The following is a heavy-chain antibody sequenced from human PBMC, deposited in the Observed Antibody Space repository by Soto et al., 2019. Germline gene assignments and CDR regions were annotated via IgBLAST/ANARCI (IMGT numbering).Heavy chain of an antibody. Sequence: SETLXLTCTVSGGSIISYYWSWIRQPPGKGLEWIGYIYYSGSTNYNPSLKSRVTISVDTSKNQFSLKLSSVTAADTAVYYCARAYYAFWSGYLNWFXPWGQGTLVXVSS. J-gene: IGHJ5*02. CDR3: ARAYYAFWSGYLNWFXP. CDR2: IYYSGST. D-gene: IGHD3-3*01. CDR1: GGSIISYY. V-gene: IGHV4-59*01.